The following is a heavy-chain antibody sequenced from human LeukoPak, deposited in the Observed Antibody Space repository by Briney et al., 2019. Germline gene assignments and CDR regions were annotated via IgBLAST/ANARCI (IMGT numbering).Heavy chain of an antibody. V-gene: IGHV4-59*08. J-gene: IGHJ6*02. Sequence: SETLSLTCTVSGGSISSYYWSWLRQPPGKGLEWLGYIYYSGSTNYNPSLKSRVTISLDTSKNQFSLKLSSVPAADTAVYYCARLHARSYYYYGMDVWGQGTTVTVSS. CDR1: GGSISSYY. CDR2: IYYSGST. CDR3: ARLHARSYYYYGMDV. D-gene: IGHD1-1*01.